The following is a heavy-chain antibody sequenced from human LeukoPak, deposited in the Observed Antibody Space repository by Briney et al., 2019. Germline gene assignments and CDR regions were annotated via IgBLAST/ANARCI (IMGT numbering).Heavy chain of an antibody. D-gene: IGHD3-22*01. CDR2: ISSSGST. CDR1: GSSMSSDYY. V-gene: IGHV4-38-2*02. Sequence: PSETLSLTCTVSGSSMSSDYYWGWIRQPAGKGLEWIGRISSSGSTNYNPSLKSRVTISVDTSKNQFSLKLSSVTAADTAVYFCARGPYSYDSSGAFDIWGQGTMVTVSS. J-gene: IGHJ3*02. CDR3: ARGPYSYDSSGAFDI.